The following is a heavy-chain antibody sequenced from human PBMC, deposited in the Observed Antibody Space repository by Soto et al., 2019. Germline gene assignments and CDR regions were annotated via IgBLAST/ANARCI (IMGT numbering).Heavy chain of an antibody. Sequence: SETLSLPCTVSGASISSSYWSWIQQPPGKGLEWIGYIFHSGTTNYNPSLKSRVTISVDTSKNQFSLNLSSLTTADTAVSFCARGGNRYSSTSPGVGGLDYLGQRTLLTVSS. J-gene: IGHJ4*02. V-gene: IGHV4-59*01. CDR1: GASISSSY. CDR3: ARGGNRYSSTSPGVGGLDY. D-gene: IGHD5-12*01. CDR2: IFHSGTT.